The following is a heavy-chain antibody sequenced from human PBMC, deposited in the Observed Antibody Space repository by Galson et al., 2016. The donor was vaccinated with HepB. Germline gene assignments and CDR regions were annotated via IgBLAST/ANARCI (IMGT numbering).Heavy chain of an antibody. J-gene: IGHJ4*02. CDR3: AKDLDIVVVPSAIDY. CDR1: GFTFSRYA. Sequence: SLRLSCAASGFTFSRYAMSWVRQAPGKGLEWVSVISGSGDRRYCADSVKGRFIISRDNSKNTVYLQMNSLRVEDTAVYYCAKDLDIVVVPSAIDYWGQGTLVTVSS. D-gene: IGHD2-2*01. V-gene: IGHV3-23*01. CDR2: ISGSGDRR.